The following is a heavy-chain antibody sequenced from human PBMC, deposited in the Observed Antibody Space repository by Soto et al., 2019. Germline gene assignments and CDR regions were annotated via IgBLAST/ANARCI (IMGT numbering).Heavy chain of an antibody. V-gene: IGHV3-15*01. CDR3: TTTPMYNWNDRGY. Sequence: GGSLRLSCAASGFTFSNAWMSWVRQAPGKGLEWVGRIKSKTDGGTTDYAAPVKGRFTISRDDSKNTLYLQMNSLKTEDTAVYYCTTTPMYNWNDRGYWGQGTLVTVSS. D-gene: IGHD1-1*01. CDR1: GFTFSNAW. CDR2: IKSKTDGGTT. J-gene: IGHJ4*02.